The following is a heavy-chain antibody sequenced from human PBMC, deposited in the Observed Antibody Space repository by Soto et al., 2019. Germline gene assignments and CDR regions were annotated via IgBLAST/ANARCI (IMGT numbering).Heavy chain of an antibody. CDR2: ISSYNGDT. D-gene: IGHD5-12*01. J-gene: IGHJ6*02. V-gene: IGHV1-18*01. CDR1: GYTFTRSG. CDR3: AREDVAPYYYYGMDV. Sequence: GASVKVSCKASGYTFTRSGISWVRQAPGQGPEWMGWISSYNGDTNYAQTFQGRVTMTTDTSTSTAYMELRSLRSDDTAVYYCAREDVAPYYYYGMDVWGQGTPVTVSS.